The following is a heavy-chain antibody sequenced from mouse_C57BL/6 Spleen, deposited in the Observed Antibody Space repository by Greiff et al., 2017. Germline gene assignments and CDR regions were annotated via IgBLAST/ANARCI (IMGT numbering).Heavy chain of an antibody. D-gene: IGHD1-1*01. Sequence: SGAELVRPGASVTLSCKASGYTFTDSDMHWVKQTPVHGLEWIGAIDPETGGTAYNPKFKGKAILTADNSSSTAYMELRSLTSEDSAVYYWTKGMTTVVARDWYVDVWGTGTTVTVSS. V-gene: IGHV1-15*01. J-gene: IGHJ1*03. CDR1: GYTFTDSD. CDR2: IDPETGGT. CDR3: TKGMTTVVARDWYVDV.